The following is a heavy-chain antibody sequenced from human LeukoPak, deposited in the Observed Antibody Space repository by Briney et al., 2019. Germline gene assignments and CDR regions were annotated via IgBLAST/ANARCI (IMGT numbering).Heavy chain of an antibody. CDR2: IWYDGSNK. D-gene: IGHD6-19*01. CDR3: AKHQQWLITYYFDY. V-gene: IGHV3-33*06. J-gene: IGHJ4*02. Sequence: GGSLRLSCAASGFTFSSYGMHWVRQAPGKGLEWVAVIWYDGSNKYYADSVKGRFTISRDNSKNTLYLQMNSLRAEDTAVYYCAKHQQWLITYYFDYWGQGTLVTVSS. CDR1: GFTFSSYG.